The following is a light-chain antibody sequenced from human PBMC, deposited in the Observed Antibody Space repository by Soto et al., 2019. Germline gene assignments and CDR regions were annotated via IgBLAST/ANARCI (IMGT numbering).Light chain of an antibody. CDR3: QDRSGLIT. Sequence: EVVLTQSPATLTLSPGERATLSCRASQSISITLAWYQQKPGQAPRLLIYDVSNRATGIPARFSGSGSGTDFTLTISSLEPEEFAVYYCQDRSGLITFGGGTKVEIK. CDR2: DVS. V-gene: IGKV3-11*01. CDR1: QSISIT. J-gene: IGKJ4*01.